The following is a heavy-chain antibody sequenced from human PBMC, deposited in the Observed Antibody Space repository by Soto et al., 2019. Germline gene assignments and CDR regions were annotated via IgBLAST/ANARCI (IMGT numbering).Heavy chain of an antibody. CDR2: INAGNGNT. V-gene: IGHV1-3*01. Sequence: ASVKVSCKASGYTFTSYAMHWVRQAPGQRLEWMGWINAGNGNTKYSQKFQGRVTITRDTSAGTAYMELSSLRSEDTAVYYCARGDKGDVYRYGPYPYYYCSMDVWGQGTTVTVSS. J-gene: IGHJ6*02. CDR1: GYTFTSYA. CDR3: ARGDKGDVYRYGPYPYYYCSMDV. D-gene: IGHD5-18*01.